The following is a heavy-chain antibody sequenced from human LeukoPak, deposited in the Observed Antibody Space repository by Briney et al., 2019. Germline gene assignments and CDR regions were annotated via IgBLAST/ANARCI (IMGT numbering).Heavy chain of an antibody. CDR1: GFTFSDYY. D-gene: IGHD1-26*01. J-gene: IGHJ4*02. Sequence: GGSLRLSCSASGFTFSDYYMSWIRQAPGKGLERVSYISSSSSYTNYADSVKGRFTISRDNAKNSLYLQMNSLRAEDTAVYYCARAVSVGATGYYFDYWGQGTLVTVSS. CDR3: ARAVSVGATGYYFDY. V-gene: IGHV3-11*05. CDR2: ISSSSSYT.